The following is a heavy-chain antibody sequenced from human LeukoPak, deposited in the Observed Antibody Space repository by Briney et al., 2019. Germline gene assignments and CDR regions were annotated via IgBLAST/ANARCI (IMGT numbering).Heavy chain of an antibody. CDR1: GGTFSSYA. V-gene: IGHV1-46*01. Sequence: GASVKVSCKASGGTFSSYAISWVRQAPGQGLEWMGIINPSGGRTSYAQKFQGRVTVTRDMSTSTVYMELSSLRSEDTAVYYCAKGIGEQWLDRDFDYWGQGTLVTVSS. CDR2: INPSGGRT. J-gene: IGHJ4*02. D-gene: IGHD6-19*01. CDR3: AKGIGEQWLDRDFDY.